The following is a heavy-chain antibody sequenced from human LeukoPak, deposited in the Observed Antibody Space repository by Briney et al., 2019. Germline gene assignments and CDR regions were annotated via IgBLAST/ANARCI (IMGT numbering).Heavy chain of an antibody. CDR2: IKQDGSDK. CDR3: AREFSWSGRDI. J-gene: IGHJ1*01. D-gene: IGHD1-14*01. CDR1: EFTHKY. V-gene: IGHV3-7*05. Sequence: GGSLRLSCVASEFTHKYMSWVRQAPGKGLEWVANIKQDGSDKNYVDSVKGRFTISRDNTKNSVYLEMNSLKVEDAAVYYCAREFSWSGRDIWGQGTLVTVSS.